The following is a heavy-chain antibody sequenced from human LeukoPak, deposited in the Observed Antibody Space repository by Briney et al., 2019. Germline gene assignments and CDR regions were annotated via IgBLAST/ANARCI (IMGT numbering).Heavy chain of an antibody. D-gene: IGHD3-22*01. J-gene: IGHJ4*02. CDR3: AKASRITMIVVVPPDY. Sequence: ASVKVSCRASGGTFSSYAISWVRQAPGQGLEWMGGIIPIFGTANYAQKFQGRVTITADESTSTAYMELSSLRSEDTAVYYCAKASRITMIVVVPPDYWGQGTLVTVSS. CDR2: IIPIFGTA. CDR1: GGTFSSYA. V-gene: IGHV1-69*13.